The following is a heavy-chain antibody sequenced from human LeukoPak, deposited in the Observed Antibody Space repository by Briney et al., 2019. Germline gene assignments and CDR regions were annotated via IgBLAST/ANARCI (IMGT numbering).Heavy chain of an antibody. CDR2: LSSRGSTK. Sequence: GGSLRPSCAASGFTFSSYDMNWVRQAPGKGLEWVSYLSSRGSTKYYADSVKGRFTISRDNAKDSLYLQMNSLRAEDTAVYYCAKATGDTIPKGSSYFDDWGQGTLVTVSS. CDR3: AKATGDTIPKGSSYFDD. J-gene: IGHJ4*02. D-gene: IGHD2-21*01. CDR1: GFTFSSYD. V-gene: IGHV3-48*03.